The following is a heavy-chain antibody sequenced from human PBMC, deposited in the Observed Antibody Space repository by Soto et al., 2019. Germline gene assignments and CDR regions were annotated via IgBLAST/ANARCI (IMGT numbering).Heavy chain of an antibody. CDR3: ARGSSGGFDP. CDR2: IYLGDSDT. V-gene: IGHV5-51*01. J-gene: IGHJ5*02. Sequence: PGESLKISCKGSGYSFTNYWIGWVRQMPGKGLEWMGTIYLGDSDTRYSPSFQGRVTISRENAKNSLYLQMNSLRAGDTAVYYCARGSSGGFDPWGQGTLVTVSS. D-gene: IGHD2-15*01. CDR1: GYSFTNYW.